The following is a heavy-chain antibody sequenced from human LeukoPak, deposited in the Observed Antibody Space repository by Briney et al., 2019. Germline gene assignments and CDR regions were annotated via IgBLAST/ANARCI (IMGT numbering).Heavy chain of an antibody. J-gene: IGHJ4*02. CDR1: GYTFTGYY. CDR3: ARAYYDSSGYSDY. V-gene: IGHV1-2*02. D-gene: IGHD3-22*01. Sequence: ASVKVSCKASGYTFTGYYMHWVRQALGQGLEWMGWINPNSGGTNYAQKFQGRVTMTRDTSISTAYMELSRLRSDDTAVYYCARAYYDSSGYSDYWGQGTLVTVSS. CDR2: INPNSGGT.